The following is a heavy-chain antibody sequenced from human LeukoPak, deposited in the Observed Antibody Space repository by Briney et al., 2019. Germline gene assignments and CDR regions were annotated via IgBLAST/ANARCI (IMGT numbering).Heavy chain of an antibody. J-gene: IGHJ3*02. V-gene: IGHV3-23*01. CDR2: ISGSGGST. Sequence: GGSLRLSCAASGFTFSSYAMSWVRQAPGKGLEWVSAISGSGGSTYYADSVKGRFTISRDNSKNTLYLQMNSLRAEDTAVYYCAKVGIQLWSRHGAFDIWGQGTMVTVSS. CDR1: GFTFSSYA. D-gene: IGHD5-18*01. CDR3: AKVGIQLWSRHGAFDI.